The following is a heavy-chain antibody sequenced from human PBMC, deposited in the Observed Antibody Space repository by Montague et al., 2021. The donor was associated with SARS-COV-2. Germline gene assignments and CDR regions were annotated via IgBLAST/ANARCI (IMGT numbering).Heavy chain of an antibody. J-gene: IGHJ2*01. Sequence: SLRLACAASGFAFNNFAVTWVRQPPGKGLEWVSSIFGSAAGTYYADSVKGRFTISRDNSKNTLYLQMNSLRVEDTAKYYCAKQPGAGAVVYWYFDLWGRGTVVSVSS. CDR2: IFGSAAGT. CDR3: AKQPGAGAVVYWYFDL. V-gene: IGHV3-23*01. D-gene: IGHD6-13*01. CDR1: GFAFNNFA.